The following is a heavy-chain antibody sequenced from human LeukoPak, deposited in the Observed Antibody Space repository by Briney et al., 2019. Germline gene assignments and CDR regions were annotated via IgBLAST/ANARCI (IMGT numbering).Heavy chain of an antibody. Sequence: SETLSLTCTVSGGSISSYCWSWIRQPPGKGLEWIGYIYYSGSTNYNPSLKSRVTISVDTSKNQFSLKLSSVTAADTAVYYCAGAFDIWGQGTMVTVSS. CDR3: AGAFDI. CDR1: GGSISSYC. CDR2: IYYSGST. J-gene: IGHJ3*02. V-gene: IGHV4-59*08.